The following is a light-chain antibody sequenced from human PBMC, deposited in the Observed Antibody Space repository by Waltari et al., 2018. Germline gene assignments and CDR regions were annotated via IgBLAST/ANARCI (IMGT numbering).Light chain of an antibody. CDR3: ASWDDSLNGRWV. CDR1: YPNVGTNV. CDR2: RSD. J-gene: IGLJ2*01. Sequence: QSELTQPPSASGTPGQKVTISCSGRYPNVGTNVVNWYQQFPGTAPKLLIYRSDQRPSGVPDRFSGSKSGTSASLAIIGLRSDDEADYYCASWDDSLNGRWVFGGGTKLTVL. V-gene: IGLV1-44*01.